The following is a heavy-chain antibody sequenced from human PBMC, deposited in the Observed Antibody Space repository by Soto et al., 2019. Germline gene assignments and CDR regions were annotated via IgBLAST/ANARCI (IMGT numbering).Heavy chain of an antibody. CDR2: ISAGGGSK. CDR1: GFTFSNYD. V-gene: IGHV3-23*01. CDR3: AKKVFGALYYFDC. J-gene: IGHJ4*02. Sequence: GGSLRLSCGTSGFTFSNYDMSWVRQAPGKGLEWVALISAGGGSKSYADSVKGRFTISRDNSKNTLYLQMDSLRAEDTAVYYCAKKVFGALYYFDCWGQGALVTVSS. D-gene: IGHD3-10*02.